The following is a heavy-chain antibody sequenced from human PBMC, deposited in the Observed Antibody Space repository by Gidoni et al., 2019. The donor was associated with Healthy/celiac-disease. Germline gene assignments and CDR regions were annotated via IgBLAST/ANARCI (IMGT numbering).Heavy chain of an antibody. CDR2: IFSNDEK. J-gene: IGHJ4*02. CDR3: ARMGWEPPRPPYFDH. Sequence: QVTLKESGPVLVQPPETLTLTCIVPGLSLRNARMGVSWIRQPPGKALECLAHIFSNDEKSYSTSLKSRLTISKDTSKSQVVLTMTNMDPVDTATYSCARMGWEPPRPPYFDHWGQGTLVTVSS. D-gene: IGHD1-26*01. CDR1: GLSLRNARMG. V-gene: IGHV2-26*01.